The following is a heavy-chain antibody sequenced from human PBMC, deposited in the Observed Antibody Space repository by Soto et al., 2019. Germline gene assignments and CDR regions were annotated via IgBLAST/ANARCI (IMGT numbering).Heavy chain of an antibody. CDR3: ARAIAAVVVAATRWFDP. CDR2: INPSGGST. CDR1: GYTFTSYY. D-gene: IGHD2-15*01. V-gene: IGHV1-46*03. J-gene: IGHJ5*02. Sequence: QVQLVQSGAEVKKPGASVKVSCKASGYTFTSYYMHWVRQAPGQGLEWMGIINPSGGSTSYAQKFRGSLTMTRDTSTSTVYMELSSLRSEDRAVYYCARAIAAVVVAATRWFDPWGQGTLVIVSS.